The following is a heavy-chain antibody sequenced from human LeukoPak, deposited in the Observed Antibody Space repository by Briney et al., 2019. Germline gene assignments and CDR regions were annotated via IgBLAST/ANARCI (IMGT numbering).Heavy chain of an antibody. CDR2: IIPIFGIA. Sequence: ASVKVSCKASGGTFISYAISWVRQAPGQGLEWMGRIIPIFGIANYAQKFQGRVTITADKSTSTAYMELSSLRSEDTAVYYCARGLGNDDFDIWGQGTMVTVSS. J-gene: IGHJ3*02. CDR1: GGTFISYA. CDR3: ARGLGNDDFDI. D-gene: IGHD1-1*01. V-gene: IGHV1-69*04.